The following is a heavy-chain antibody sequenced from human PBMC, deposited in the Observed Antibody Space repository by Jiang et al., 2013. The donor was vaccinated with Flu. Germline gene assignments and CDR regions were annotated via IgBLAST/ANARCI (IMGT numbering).Heavy chain of an antibody. Sequence: VQLVESGGGLVQPGGSRRLSCAASGFTFSNYAMSWVRQAPGKGLEWVSAISGSGGSTYYADSVKGRFTISRDNSKNTLYLQMNSLRAEDTAVYYCAKGGTIQLGPVRSKYHRSDLDYWGQGTLVTVSS. CDR2: ISGSGGST. CDR1: GFTFSNYA. CDR3: AKGGTIQLGPVRSKYHRSDLDY. J-gene: IGHJ4*02. D-gene: IGHD1-1*01. V-gene: IGHV3-23*04.